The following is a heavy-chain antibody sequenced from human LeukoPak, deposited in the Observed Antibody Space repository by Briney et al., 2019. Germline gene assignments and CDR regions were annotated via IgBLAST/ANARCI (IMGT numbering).Heavy chain of an antibody. D-gene: IGHD3-22*01. CDR2: IYSGGST. V-gene: IGHV3-53*01. Sequence: GGSLRLSCAASGFTVSSNYMTWVRQAPGKGLEWVSVIYSGGSTYSADSVKGRFTISRDNSKNTLYLQMNSLRGEDTAVYYCARGTSSGYFQLYFDYWGQGTLVTVSS. J-gene: IGHJ4*02. CDR1: GFTVSSNY. CDR3: ARGTSSGYFQLYFDY.